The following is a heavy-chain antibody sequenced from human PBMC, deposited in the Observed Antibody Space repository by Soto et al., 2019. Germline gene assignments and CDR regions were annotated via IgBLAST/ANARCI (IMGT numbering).Heavy chain of an antibody. V-gene: IGHV5-51*01. Sequence: PGESLKISCNGSGYSFTTYWIGWVRQMPGKGLEWMGMIYPGDSDTRYSPSFQGQVTISADKSITTAYLQWSSLKASDTAIYYCARGSTAYYFDYWGQGTQVTVSS. CDR1: GYSFTTYW. D-gene: IGHD2-21*02. CDR2: IYPGDSDT. J-gene: IGHJ4*02. CDR3: ARGSTAYYFDY.